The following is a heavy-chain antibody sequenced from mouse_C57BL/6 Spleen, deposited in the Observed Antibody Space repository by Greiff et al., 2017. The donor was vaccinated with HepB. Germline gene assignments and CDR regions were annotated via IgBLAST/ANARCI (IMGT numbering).Heavy chain of an antibody. Sequence: EVQLVESGGDLVQPGGSLKLSCAASGFTFSSYGMSWVRQTPDKRLEWVATISSGGSYTYSPDSVKGRFTISRDNAKHTLYLQLSSLKSEDTAMYYCARTTGYYCDYWGQGTTLTVSS. D-gene: IGHD2-12*01. J-gene: IGHJ2*01. CDR3: ARTTGYYCDY. CDR1: GFTFSSYG. V-gene: IGHV5-6*01. CDR2: ISSGGSYT.